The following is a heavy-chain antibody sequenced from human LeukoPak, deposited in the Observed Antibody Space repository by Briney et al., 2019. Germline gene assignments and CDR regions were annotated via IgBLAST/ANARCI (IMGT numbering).Heavy chain of an antibody. J-gene: IGHJ6*02. D-gene: IGHD5-18*01. CDR3: AREQLWRPYYYYGMDV. Sequence: SETLSLTCTVSGGSISSYYWSWIRQPAGKGLEWIGRIYTSGSTNYNPSLKSRVTMSVDTSKNQFSLKLSSVTAADTAVYYCAREQLWRPYYYYGMDVWGQGTMVTVSS. V-gene: IGHV4-4*07. CDR2: IYTSGST. CDR1: GGSISSYY.